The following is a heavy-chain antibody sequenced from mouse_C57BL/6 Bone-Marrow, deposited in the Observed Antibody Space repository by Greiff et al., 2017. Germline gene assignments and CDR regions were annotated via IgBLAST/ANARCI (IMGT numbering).Heavy chain of an antibody. D-gene: IGHD1-1*01. CDR2: ISNNGGN. Sequence: ESGPGLVKPSQSLSLTCSVTGYSITSGYNWTWIRRFQENKLEGMDTISNNGGNNYNPSLKNRISFTRATSKNKFFLKLNSVTTEDTATYYCARDESYYYGHWYFDVWGTGTTVTVSS. V-gene: IGHV3-6*01. J-gene: IGHJ1*03. CDR3: ARDESYYYGHWYFDV. CDR1: GYSITSGYN.